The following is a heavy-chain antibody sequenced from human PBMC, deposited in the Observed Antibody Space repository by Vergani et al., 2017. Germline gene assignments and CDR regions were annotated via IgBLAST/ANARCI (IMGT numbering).Heavy chain of an antibody. CDR3: AKEFRPITMIVVVITGRHRGFDY. Sequence: EVQLLESGGGLVQPGGSLRLSCAASGFTFSSYAMSWVRQAPGKGLEWVSAISGSGGSTYYADSVKGRFTITRDNSKNTLYLQMNSLRAEDTSVYYCAKEFRPITMIVVVITGRHRGFDYWGQGTLVTVSS. D-gene: IGHD3-22*01. CDR1: GFTFSSYA. V-gene: IGHV3-23*01. CDR2: ISGSGGST. J-gene: IGHJ4*02.